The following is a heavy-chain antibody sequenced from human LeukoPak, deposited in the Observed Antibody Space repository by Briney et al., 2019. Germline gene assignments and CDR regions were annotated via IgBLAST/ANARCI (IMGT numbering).Heavy chain of an antibody. D-gene: IGHD6-19*01. CDR1: GFTFSHAW. V-gene: IGHV3-15*01. CDR3: ATDPVAVVRMDV. J-gene: IGHJ6*02. Sequence: GGSLRLSCTASGFTFSHAWMNWVRQAPGKGLEWVGCIKSKTDGGTTEYAAPVKGRSTISRDDSKDMLYLQMNSLKTEDTAVYYCATDPVAVVRMDVWGQGTTVTVSS. CDR2: IKSKTDGGTT.